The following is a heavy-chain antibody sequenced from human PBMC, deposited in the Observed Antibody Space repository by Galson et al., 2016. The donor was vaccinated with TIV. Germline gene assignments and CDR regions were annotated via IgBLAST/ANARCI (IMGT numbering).Heavy chain of an antibody. CDR1: GFTFNIYG. CDR3: ARDRSTYYFDSSGYSPFDY. D-gene: IGHD3-22*01. J-gene: IGHJ4*02. V-gene: IGHV4-38-2*02. CDR2: IYHSGMT. Sequence: LRLSCAASGFTFNIYGMHWVRQPPGKGLEWIGSIYHSGMTYHNPSLESRVTISVDTSKNRFSLRLNSVTAADTAVYYCARDRSTYYFDSSGYSPFDYWGQGTLVTVSS.